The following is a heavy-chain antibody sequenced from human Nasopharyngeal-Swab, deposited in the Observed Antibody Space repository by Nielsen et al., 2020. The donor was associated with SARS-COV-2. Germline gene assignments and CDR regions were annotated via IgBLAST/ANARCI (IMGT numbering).Heavy chain of an antibody. CDR3: AKGMDSSGFHGLDI. D-gene: IGHD6-19*01. Sequence: GESLKISCTASGFTFSSYAMNWVRQAPGKGLEWVSTINYNSGITYSADSVRGRFTIFRDNSENTLFLQMNSLMAEDTAMYFCAKGMDSSGFHGLDIWGQGTMVTVSS. CDR1: GFTFSSYA. J-gene: IGHJ3*02. V-gene: IGHV3-23*01. CDR2: INYNSGIT.